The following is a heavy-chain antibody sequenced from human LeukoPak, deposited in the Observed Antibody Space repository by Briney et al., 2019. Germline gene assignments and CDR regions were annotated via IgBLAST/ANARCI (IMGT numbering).Heavy chain of an antibody. D-gene: IGHD3-22*01. Sequence: SVKVSCKASGGTFSSYAISWVRQAPGQGLEWMGGIIPIFGTANYAQKFQGRVTITADESTSTAYMELSSLRSEDTAVYYCARSPYYYDSSGYPLFDYWGQGTLVTVSS. J-gene: IGHJ4*02. CDR3: ARSPYYYDSSGYPLFDY. CDR1: GGTFSSYA. CDR2: IIPIFGTA. V-gene: IGHV1-69*13.